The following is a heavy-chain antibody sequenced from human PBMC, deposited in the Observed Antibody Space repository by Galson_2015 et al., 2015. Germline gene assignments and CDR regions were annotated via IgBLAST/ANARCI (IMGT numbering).Heavy chain of an antibody. D-gene: IGHD3-3*01. J-gene: IGHJ4*02. CDR2: ISSSGSTI. Sequence: SLRLSCAASGFTFSSYEMNWVRQAPGKGLEWVSYISSSGSTIYYTDSVKGRFTISRDNAKNSLYLQMNSLRAEDTAVYYCASPREWRGDYWGQGTLATVSS. CDR1: GFTFSSYE. CDR3: ASPREWRGDY. V-gene: IGHV3-48*03.